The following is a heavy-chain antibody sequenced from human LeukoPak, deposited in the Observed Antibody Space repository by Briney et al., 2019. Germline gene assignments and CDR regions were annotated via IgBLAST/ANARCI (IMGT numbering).Heavy chain of an antibody. Sequence: SAPTLVKPTQTLTLTCTFSGFSLSTSGVGVGWIRQPPGRALEWLAPIYWNDDKRYSPSLKSRLTITKDTSKNQVVLTMTNMDPVDTATYYCAHRFLEWLSHDAFDIWGQGTMVTVSS. V-gene: IGHV2-5*01. CDR3: AHRFLEWLSHDAFDI. CDR2: IYWNDDK. CDR1: GFSLSTSGVG. D-gene: IGHD3-3*01. J-gene: IGHJ3*02.